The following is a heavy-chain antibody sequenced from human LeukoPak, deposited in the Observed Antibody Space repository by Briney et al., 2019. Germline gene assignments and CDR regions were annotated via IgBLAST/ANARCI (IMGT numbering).Heavy chain of an antibody. J-gene: IGHJ4*02. V-gene: IGHV4-38-2*02. CDR2: IYHSGST. D-gene: IGHD2/OR15-2a*01. CDR3: ARDLYDSTTQHRPPHFDS. CDR1: GYSISSGYY. Sequence: SETLSLTCTVSGYSISSGYYWGWIRQPPGKGLEWIGSIYHSGSTYYNPSLKSRVTISVDSSMNKFSLKMRSVTAADTAFYYCARDLYDSTTQHRPPHFDSWGQGTLVTVSS.